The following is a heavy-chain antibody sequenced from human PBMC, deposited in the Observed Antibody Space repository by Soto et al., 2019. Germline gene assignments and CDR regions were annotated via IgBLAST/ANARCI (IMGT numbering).Heavy chain of an antibody. J-gene: IGHJ5*02. Sequence: PGGSLRLSCAASGFTFSSYGMHWVRQAPGKGLEWVAVLWYDGSNKYYADSVKGRFTISRDNSKNTLYLQMNSLRAEDTAVYYCARGYGWFDPWGQGNLVTVSS. CDR3: ARGYGWFDP. CDR1: GFTFSSYG. V-gene: IGHV3-33*01. D-gene: IGHD6-13*01. CDR2: LWYDGSNK.